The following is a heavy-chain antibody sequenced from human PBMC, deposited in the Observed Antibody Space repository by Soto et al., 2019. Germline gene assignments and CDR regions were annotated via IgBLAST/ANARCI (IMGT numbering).Heavy chain of an antibody. V-gene: IGHV3-33*01. CDR3: ARVSDYVWGAPSS. CDR2: IWYDGSNK. CDR1: GFTFSSYG. Sequence: GGSLRLSCAASGFTFSSYGMHWVRQAPGKGLEWVAVIWYDGSNKYYADSVKGRFTISRDNSKNTLYLQMNSLRAEDTAVYYCARVSDYVWGAPSSWGQGTLVTVSS. D-gene: IGHD3-16*01. J-gene: IGHJ5*02.